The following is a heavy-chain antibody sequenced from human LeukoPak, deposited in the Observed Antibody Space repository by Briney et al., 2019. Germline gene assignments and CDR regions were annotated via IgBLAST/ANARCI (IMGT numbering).Heavy chain of an antibody. CDR1: GGSISSYY. J-gene: IGHJ4*02. Sequence: NPSETLSLTCTVSGGSISSYYGRWIRQPPGKGLEWIGYIYYSGSTNYNPSLKSRVTISVDTSKNQFSLKLSSVTAADTAVYYCASSSGSYTGSFEYWGQGTLVTVSS. CDR2: IYYSGST. CDR3: ASSSGSYTGSFEY. D-gene: IGHD1-26*01. V-gene: IGHV4-59*08.